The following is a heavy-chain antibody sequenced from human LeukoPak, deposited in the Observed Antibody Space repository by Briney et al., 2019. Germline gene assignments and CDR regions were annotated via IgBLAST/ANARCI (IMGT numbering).Heavy chain of an antibody. J-gene: IGHJ4*02. Sequence: GGSLRLSCAASGFTSSSYSMNWVRQAPGKGLEWVSSISSSSSYIYYADSVKGRFTISRDNAKNSLYLQMNSLRAEDTAVYYCARGYYDSSGNMDYWGQGTLVTVSS. CDR2: ISSSSSYI. V-gene: IGHV3-21*01. D-gene: IGHD3-22*01. CDR1: GFTSSSYS. CDR3: ARGYYDSSGNMDY.